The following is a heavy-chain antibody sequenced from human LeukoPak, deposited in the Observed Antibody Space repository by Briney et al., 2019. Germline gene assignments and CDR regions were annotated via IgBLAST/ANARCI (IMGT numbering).Heavy chain of an antibody. CDR3: ARDFVQDY. D-gene: IGHD6-6*01. V-gene: IGHV3-21*01. CDR1: GFTFSSYS. Sequence: PGGSLRLSCAASGFTFSSYSMNWVRQAPGKGLEWVSSISSCSSYIYYADSVKGRFTISRDNAKNSLYLQMNSLRAEDTAVYYCARDFVQDYWGQGTLVTVSS. J-gene: IGHJ4*02. CDR2: ISSCSSYI.